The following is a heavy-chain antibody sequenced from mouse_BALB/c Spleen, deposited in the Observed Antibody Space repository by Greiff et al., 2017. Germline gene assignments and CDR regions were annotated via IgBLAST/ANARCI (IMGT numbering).Heavy chain of an antibody. CDR2: IDPANGNT. V-gene: IGHV14-3*02. J-gene: IGHJ1*01. D-gene: IGHD1-1*02. Sequence: VQLKQSGAELVKPGASVKLSCTASGFNIKDTYMHWVKQRPEQGLEWIGRIDPANGNTKYDPKFQGKATITADTSSNTAYLQLSSLTSEDTAVYYCARYGGWDFDVWGAGTTVTVSS. CDR1: GFNIKDTY. CDR3: ARYGGWDFDV.